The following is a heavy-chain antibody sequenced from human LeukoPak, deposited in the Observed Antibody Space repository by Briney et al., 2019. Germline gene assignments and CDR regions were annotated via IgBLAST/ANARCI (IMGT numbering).Heavy chain of an antibody. D-gene: IGHD3-22*01. CDR2: FDPEDGET. J-gene: IGHJ4*02. Sequence: ASVKVSCKVSGYTLTELSMHWVRQAPGKGLEWMGGFDPEDGETIYAQKFQGRVTMTEDTSTDTAYMELSSLRSEDTAVYYCATDPDGSSGYYSDWWGQGTLVTVSS. V-gene: IGHV1-24*01. CDR3: ATDPDGSSGYYSDW. CDR1: GYTLTELS.